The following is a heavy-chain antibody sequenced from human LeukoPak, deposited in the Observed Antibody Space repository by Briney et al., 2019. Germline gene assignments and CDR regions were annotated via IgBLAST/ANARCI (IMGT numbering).Heavy chain of an antibody. CDR1: GFTFSSYG. CDR2: IWYDGSNK. CDR3: ARGPLRFLEWFFDY. J-gene: IGHJ4*02. Sequence: GSLRLSCAASGFTFSSYGMHWVRQAPGKGLEWVAVIWYDGSNKYYADSVKGRFTISRDNSKNTLYLQMNSLRAEDTAVYYCARGPLRFLEWFFDYWGQGTLVTVSS. V-gene: IGHV3-33*01. D-gene: IGHD3-3*01.